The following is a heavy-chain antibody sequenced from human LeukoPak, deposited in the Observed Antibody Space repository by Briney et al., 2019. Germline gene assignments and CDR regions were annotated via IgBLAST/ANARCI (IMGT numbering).Heavy chain of an antibody. Sequence: PSETLSLTCAVYGGSFSGYYWTWIRQPPGKGLEWIGEINQSGTADYNPSLKSRVTISVDTSKNQFSLKLSSVTAADTAVYYCARAERGYCSGGSCYYGDWGQGTLVTVSS. J-gene: IGHJ4*02. CDR2: INQSGTA. CDR3: ARAERGYCSGGSCYYGD. V-gene: IGHV4-34*01. D-gene: IGHD2-15*01. CDR1: GGSFSGYY.